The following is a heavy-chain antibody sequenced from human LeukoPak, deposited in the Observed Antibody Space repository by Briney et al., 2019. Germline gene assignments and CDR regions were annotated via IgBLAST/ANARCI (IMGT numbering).Heavy chain of an antibody. J-gene: IGHJ6*03. Sequence: SSETLSLTCTVSGYSISSGYYWGWIRQPPGKGLEWVSSISRSSSYIYYADSVKGRFTISRDNAKNSLYLQMNSLRAEDTAVYYCARDGGLWFGELSYYYYYYMDVWGKGTTVTVSS. CDR1: GYSISSGYY. V-gene: IGHV3-21*01. D-gene: IGHD3-10*01. CDR3: ARDGGLWFGELSYYYYYYMDV. CDR2: ISRSSSYI.